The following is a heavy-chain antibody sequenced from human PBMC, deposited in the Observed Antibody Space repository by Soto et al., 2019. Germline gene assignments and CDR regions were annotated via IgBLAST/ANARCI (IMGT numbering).Heavy chain of an antibody. CDR1: GYTFNGYY. Sequence: ASVNVSCKSSGYTFNGYYIHWVRQAPGQGLEWMGWINPNSGGTNYAQKFQGWVTMTRDTSISTAYMELSRLRSDDTAVYYCARDLYSSSYYYGMDVWGQGTTVTVSS. CDR3: ARDLYSSSYYYGMDV. V-gene: IGHV1-2*04. CDR2: INPNSGGT. J-gene: IGHJ6*02. D-gene: IGHD6-6*01.